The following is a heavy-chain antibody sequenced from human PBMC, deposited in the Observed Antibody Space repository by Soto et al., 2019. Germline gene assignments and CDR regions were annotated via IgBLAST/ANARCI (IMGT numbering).Heavy chain of an antibody. CDR1: GFTFSVYW. J-gene: IGHJ6*02. CDR3: ARPGHSKYDPGVDV. V-gene: IGHV3-74*01. Sequence: EVQVVESGGGLVQPGGSLRLSCAASGFTFSVYWMHWVRQAPGKGLVWVSRIDSDGSTTSYADSVKGRFTISRDNAKSTLYLQMNSLTAEDTAVYYCARPGHSKYDPGVDVWGQGTTVTVSS. CDR2: IDSDGSTT. D-gene: IGHD4-4*01.